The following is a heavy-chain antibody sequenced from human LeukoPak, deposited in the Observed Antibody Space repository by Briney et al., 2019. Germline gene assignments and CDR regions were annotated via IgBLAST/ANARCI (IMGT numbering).Heavy chain of an antibody. D-gene: IGHD1-26*01. Sequence: GASVKVSCKASGGTFSSYAISWVRQAPGQGLEWMGGIIPIFGKANYAQKFQGRVTITADDSTSTAYMELSSLRSEDTAVYYCARDRSGTYPYWGQGTLVTVSS. V-gene: IGHV1-69*01. CDR1: GGTFSSYA. J-gene: IGHJ4*02. CDR2: IIPIFGKA. CDR3: ARDRSGTYPY.